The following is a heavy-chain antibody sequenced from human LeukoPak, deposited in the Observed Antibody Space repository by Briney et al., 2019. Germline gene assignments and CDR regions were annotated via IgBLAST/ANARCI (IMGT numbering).Heavy chain of an antibody. Sequence: SETLSLTCAVSGYSISSGYYWGWIRQPPGKGLEWIGEINHSGSTNYNPSLKSRVTISVDTSKNQFSLKLSSVTAADTAVYYCARGASTVTTLSFDYWGQGTLVTVSS. CDR2: INHSGST. J-gene: IGHJ4*02. CDR1: GYSISSGYY. V-gene: IGHV4-38-2*01. D-gene: IGHD4-17*01. CDR3: ARGASTVTTLSFDY.